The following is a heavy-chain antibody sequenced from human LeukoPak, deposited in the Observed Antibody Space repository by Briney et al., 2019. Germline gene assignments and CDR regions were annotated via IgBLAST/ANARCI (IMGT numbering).Heavy chain of an antibody. D-gene: IGHD1-26*01. CDR2: ISSGSSYT. V-gene: IGHV3-21*01. Sequence: GGSLRLSCAASGFTFSTNSMTWVRQAPGKGLEWVSCISSGSSYTYYVDSVKGRFTISRDNAKNSLYLQMNSLRAEDTAVYYCARALSGSYYDYFDYWGQGTLVTASS. J-gene: IGHJ4*02. CDR3: ARALSGSYYDYFDY. CDR1: GFTFSTNS.